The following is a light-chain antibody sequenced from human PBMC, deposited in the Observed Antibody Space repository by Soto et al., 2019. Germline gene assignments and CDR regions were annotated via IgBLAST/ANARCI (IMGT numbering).Light chain of an antibody. CDR1: QSVSSY. J-gene: IGKJ3*01. V-gene: IGKV3-11*01. CDR2: DAS. Sequence: ETVLTQSPDTLSLSPGERATLSCRASQSVSSYLAWYQQKPGQAPRLLIYDASNRATGIPARFSGSGSGTDFTLTISSLEPEDFAVYCCQQRSNRPPTFGPGTKVDIK. CDR3: QQRSNRPPT.